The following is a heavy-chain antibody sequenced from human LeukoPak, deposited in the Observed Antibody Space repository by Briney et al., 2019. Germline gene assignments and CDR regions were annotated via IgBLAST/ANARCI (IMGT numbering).Heavy chain of an antibody. CDR3: ASFSGTGRRNAFDI. V-gene: IGHV3-7*01. CDR1: GFTFSSYW. Sequence: PGGSLRLSCAASGFTFSSYWMSWVRQAPGKGLEWVANIKQDGSEKYYVDSVKGRFTISRDNAKNSLYLQMNSLRAEDTAVYYCASFSGTGRRNAFDIWGQGTMVTVSS. D-gene: IGHD1-26*01. CDR2: IKQDGSEK. J-gene: IGHJ3*02.